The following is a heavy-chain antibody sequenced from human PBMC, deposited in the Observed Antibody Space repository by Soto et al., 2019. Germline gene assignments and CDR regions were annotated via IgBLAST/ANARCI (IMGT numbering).Heavy chain of an antibody. CDR2: IYHSGST. V-gene: IGHV4-30-2*01. CDR1: GGSISSGGYS. J-gene: IGHJ6*02. CDR3: ARAAMVRGVISPNYYYYGMDV. Sequence: QLQLQESGSGLVKPSQTLSLTCAVSGGSISSGGYSWSWIRQPPGKGLEWIGYIYHSGSTYYNPSLXSPVTISAARSTXHCXLXLSSVTAADTAVYYCARAAMVRGVISPNYYYYGMDVWGQGTTVTVSS. D-gene: IGHD3-10*01.